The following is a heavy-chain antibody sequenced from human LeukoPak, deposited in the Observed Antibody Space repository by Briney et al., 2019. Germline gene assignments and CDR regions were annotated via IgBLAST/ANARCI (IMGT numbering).Heavy chain of an antibody. CDR1: GFTFSSYG. D-gene: IGHD3-22*01. J-gene: IGHJ3*02. CDR3: ASEIITMIVGRPDAFDI. CDR2: IWYDGSNK. Sequence: GGSLRLSCAASGFTFSSYGMHWVRQAPGKGLEWVAVIWYDGSNKYYADSVKGRFTISRDNSKNTLYLQMNSLRAEDTAVYYCASEIITMIVGRPDAFDIWGQGTMVTVSS. V-gene: IGHV3-33*08.